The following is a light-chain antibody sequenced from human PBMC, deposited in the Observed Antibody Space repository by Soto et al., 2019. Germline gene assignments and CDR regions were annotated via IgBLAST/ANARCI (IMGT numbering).Light chain of an antibody. CDR1: QSVSSSY. Sequence: EIVLTQSPGTLSLSPGERAPLSCRASQSVSSSYLAWYQQKPGQAPRLLIYDASSRATGIPDRFSGSGSGTDFTLTISRLEPEDFAVYYCQQYGNSPLTFGGGTKVDIK. V-gene: IGKV3-20*01. J-gene: IGKJ4*01. CDR3: QQYGNSPLT. CDR2: DAS.